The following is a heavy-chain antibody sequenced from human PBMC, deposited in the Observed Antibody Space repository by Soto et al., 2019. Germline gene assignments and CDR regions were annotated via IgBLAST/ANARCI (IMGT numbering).Heavy chain of an antibody. D-gene: IGHD6-25*01. CDR2: IYYSGST. Sequence: SETLSLTCTVSGGSISSYYWSWIRQPPGKGLEWIGYIYYSGSTNYNPSLKSRVTISVDTSKNQFSLKLSSVTAADTAVYYCARHPAAKRPYYYYYMDVWGKGTTVTVSS. CDR3: ARHPAAKRPYYYYYMDV. CDR1: GGSISSYY. J-gene: IGHJ6*03. V-gene: IGHV4-59*08.